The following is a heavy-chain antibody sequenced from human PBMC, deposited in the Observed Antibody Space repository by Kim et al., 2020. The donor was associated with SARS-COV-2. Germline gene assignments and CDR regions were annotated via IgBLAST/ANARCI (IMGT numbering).Heavy chain of an antibody. J-gene: IGHJ3*01. Sequence: QKYYVDSVKGRFAISRDNTKNSLYLQMNGLGVEDTAMYYCAREQIGDVFDVWGQGVMVTVSS. V-gene: IGHV3-7*01. CDR2: QK. D-gene: IGHD3-10*01. CDR3: AREQIGDVFDV.